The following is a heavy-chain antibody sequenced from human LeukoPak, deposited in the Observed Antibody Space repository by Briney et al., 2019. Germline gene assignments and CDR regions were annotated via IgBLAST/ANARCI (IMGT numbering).Heavy chain of an antibody. CDR3: ASDNDCAFHY. V-gene: IGHV3-48*02. CDR1: GFTFSNYV. CDR2: INHNGEMI. D-gene: IGHD2-21*02. Sequence: PGGSLRLSCAASGFTFSNYVMSWVRQAPGKGLEWVSYINHNGEMIFYPDFVKGRFTISRDNAKNSLYLQMNSLRDEDTAVYYCASDNDCAFHYWGQGTLVTVSS. J-gene: IGHJ4*02.